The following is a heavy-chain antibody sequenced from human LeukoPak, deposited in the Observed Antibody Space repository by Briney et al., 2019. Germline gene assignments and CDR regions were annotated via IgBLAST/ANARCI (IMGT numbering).Heavy chain of an antibody. CDR2: ISWNSGSI. CDR3: AKTPEGSGSLNYFDY. CDR1: GFTFDDYA. V-gene: IGHV3-9*01. Sequence: PGGSLRLSCAASGFTFDDYAMHWVRQAPGKGLEGVSGISWNSGSIGYADSVKGRFTISRDNAKNSLYLQMNSLRAEDTALYYCAKTPEGSGSLNYFDYWGQGTLVTVSS. D-gene: IGHD3-10*01. J-gene: IGHJ4*02.